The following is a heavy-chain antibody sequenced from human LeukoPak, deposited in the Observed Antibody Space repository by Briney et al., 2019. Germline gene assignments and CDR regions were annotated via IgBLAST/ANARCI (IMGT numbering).Heavy chain of an antibody. Sequence: GRSLRLSCADSGFTFSSYTMNSARQAPRKGLEWVSGISSMGVSTYYADSVQGRFTISRDNSKNTLYLQMDSLRTEDTAVYYCARMPSTEIYYFYYMDVWGKGTTVTVSS. CDR1: GFTFSSYT. J-gene: IGHJ6*03. D-gene: IGHD2-2*01. CDR3: ARMPSTEIYYFYYMDV. CDR2: ISSMGVST. V-gene: IGHV3-23*01.